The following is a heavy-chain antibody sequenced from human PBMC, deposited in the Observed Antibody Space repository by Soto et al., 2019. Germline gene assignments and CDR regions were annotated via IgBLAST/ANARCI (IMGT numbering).Heavy chain of an antibody. Sequence: GGSLRLSCAASGFTFDDYAMHWVRQAPGKCLEWVSGISWNSGSIGYADSVKGRFTISRDNAKNSLYLQMNSLRAEDTALYYCAKDNGGYSGYGMDVWGQGTTVTVSS. CDR2: ISWNSGSI. V-gene: IGHV3-9*01. CDR1: GFTFDDYA. CDR3: AKDNGGYSGYGMDV. D-gene: IGHD3-22*01. J-gene: IGHJ6*02.